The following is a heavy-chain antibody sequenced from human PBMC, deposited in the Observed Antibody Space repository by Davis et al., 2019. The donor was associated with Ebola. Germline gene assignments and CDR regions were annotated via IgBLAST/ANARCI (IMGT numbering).Heavy chain of an antibody. V-gene: IGHV4-34*01. D-gene: IGHD3-22*01. CDR3: ARTRITRIQDV. Sequence: MPSETLSLTCAVSGGSLSDSFWSWVRQSPGKGLEWIGQIGHSGSTVYNPSVESRVSLSVDTSKNQISLKINSVTAADTAVYYCARTRITRIQDVWGQGTRVTVSS. CDR2: IGHSGST. CDR1: GGSLSDSF. J-gene: IGHJ4*02.